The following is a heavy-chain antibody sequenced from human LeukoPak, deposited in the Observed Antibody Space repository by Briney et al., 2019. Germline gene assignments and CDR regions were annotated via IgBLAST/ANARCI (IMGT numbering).Heavy chain of an antibody. J-gene: IGHJ5*02. CDR2: INPHSGKT. Sequence: VASVKVSCKASGYTFTNYDINWVRQATGQGLEWMGWINPHSGKTGYAQKFQGRVTMTTDTSASTAYMELSSLRSEDTAVYYCARLSSHYGDYKVDPWGQGTLVTVSS. CDR1: GYTFTNYD. CDR3: ARLSSHYGDYKVDP. V-gene: IGHV1-8*01. D-gene: IGHD4-17*01.